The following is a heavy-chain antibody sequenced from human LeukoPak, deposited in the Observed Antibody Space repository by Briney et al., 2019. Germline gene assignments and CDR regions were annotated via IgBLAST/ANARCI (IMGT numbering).Heavy chain of an antibody. V-gene: IGHV4-61*02. J-gene: IGHJ6*03. CDR1: GGSISSSSYH. Sequence: PSETLSLTCTVSGGSISSSSYHWSWIRQPAGKGLEWIGRIYTSGSTDYNPSLKSRVTISVDTSKNQFSLRLTSVTAADTAVYYCARGRGYMDVWGKGTTVTVSS. CDR2: IYTSGST. CDR3: ARGRGYMDV.